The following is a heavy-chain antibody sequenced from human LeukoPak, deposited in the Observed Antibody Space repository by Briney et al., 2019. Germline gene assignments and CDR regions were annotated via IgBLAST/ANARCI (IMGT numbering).Heavy chain of an antibody. J-gene: IGHJ5*02. CDR2: IYYSGST. CDR1: GGSISSSSYY. CDR3: ARDRPYSSSRGFGFDP. V-gene: IGHV4-39*07. Sequence: SGTLSLTCTVSGGSISSSSYYWGWLRQPPGKGLEWIGSIYYSGSTYYNPSLKSRVTISVDTSKNQFSLKLSSVTAADTAVYYCARDRPYSSSRGFGFDPWGQGTLVTVSS. D-gene: IGHD6-13*01.